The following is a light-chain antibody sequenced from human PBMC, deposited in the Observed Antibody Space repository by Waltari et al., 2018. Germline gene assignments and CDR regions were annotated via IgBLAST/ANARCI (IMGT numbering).Light chain of an antibody. CDR1: SGVNVANHR. V-gene: IGLV5-45*03. Sequence: QAVLTRLSSLSASPGASASLTCTLRSGVNVANHRIYWYQQTPGSPPQYLLRYKSDSDKQQGSGVPSRCSGSKDASANAGILLISGLQSEDEADYYCMIWRSGASEFGGGTKLTVL. CDR3: MIWRSGASE. CDR2: YKSDSDK. J-gene: IGLJ2*01.